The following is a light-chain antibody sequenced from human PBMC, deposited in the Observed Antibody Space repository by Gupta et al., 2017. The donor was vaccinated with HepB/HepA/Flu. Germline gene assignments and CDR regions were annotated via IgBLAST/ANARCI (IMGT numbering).Light chain of an antibody. CDR3: AAEDESLNSVV. Sequence: SVLTQSPSRSGTPGQRVTISCSGRSSNVGSKNVNWYQQLPGGAPNLLIYYNDGRRSGVPDRFSGSKSDTSASLSISGLQAEDEADYYCAAEDESLNSVVFGGGTKLTVL. CDR1: SSNVGSKN. V-gene: IGLV1-44*01. CDR2: YND. J-gene: IGLJ2*01.